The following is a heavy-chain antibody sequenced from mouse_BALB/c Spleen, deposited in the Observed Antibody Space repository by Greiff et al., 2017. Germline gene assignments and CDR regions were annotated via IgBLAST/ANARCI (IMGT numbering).Heavy chain of an antibody. Sequence: EVKLMESGGGLVQPGGSRKLSCAASGFTFSSFGMHWVRQAPEKGLEWVAYISSGSSTIYYADTVKGRFTISRDNPKNTLFLQMTSLRSEDTAMYYCARWATGAMDYWGQGTSVTVSS. CDR2: ISSGSSTI. V-gene: IGHV5-17*02. J-gene: IGHJ4*01. CDR3: ARWATGAMDY. D-gene: IGHD3-1*01. CDR1: GFTFSSFG.